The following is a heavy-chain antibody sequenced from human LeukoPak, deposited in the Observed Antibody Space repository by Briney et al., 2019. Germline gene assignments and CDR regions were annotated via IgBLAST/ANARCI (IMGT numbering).Heavy chain of an antibody. Sequence: PSETLSLTCTVSGGSISSGSYYWSWIRQPAGKGLEWIGRIYTSGSTNYNPSLKSRVTISVDTSKNQFSLKLSSVTAADTAVYYCARGRIYYDFWRYGWFDPWGQGTLVTVSS. CDR3: ARGRIYYDFWRYGWFDP. V-gene: IGHV4-61*02. D-gene: IGHD3-3*01. CDR2: IYTSGST. J-gene: IGHJ5*02. CDR1: GGSISSGSYY.